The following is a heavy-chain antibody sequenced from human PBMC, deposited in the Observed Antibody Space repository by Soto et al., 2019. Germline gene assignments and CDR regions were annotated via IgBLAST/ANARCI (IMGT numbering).Heavy chain of an antibody. V-gene: IGHV1-46*01. CDR3: ARTSPIQLWSH. D-gene: IGHD5-18*01. Sequence: ASMKVSCKACGYTFTSYYMPWVRQAPGQGLEWMGIINPSGGSTSYAQKFQGRVTMTRDTSTSTVYMELSSLRSEDTAVYYCARTSPIQLWSHWGQGTLVTVSS. J-gene: IGHJ4*02. CDR2: INPSGGST. CDR1: GYTFTSYY.